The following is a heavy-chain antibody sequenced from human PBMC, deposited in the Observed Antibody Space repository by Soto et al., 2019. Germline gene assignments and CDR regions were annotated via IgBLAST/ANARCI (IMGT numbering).Heavy chain of an antibody. J-gene: IGHJ6*02. D-gene: IGHD3-16*01. Sequence: QVQLVQSGTEVKKPGASVKVSCKASGYTFTSYGFSWVRQAPGQGLEWMGWSNGYTGNTHYAQKSQGRVTMTTDTSTSTAYMELWTLISDDTAVYYCARSWVTGKGGMDVWGQGTTVTVSS. V-gene: IGHV1-18*01. CDR2: SNGYTGNT. CDR3: ARSWVTGKGGMDV. CDR1: GYTFTSYG.